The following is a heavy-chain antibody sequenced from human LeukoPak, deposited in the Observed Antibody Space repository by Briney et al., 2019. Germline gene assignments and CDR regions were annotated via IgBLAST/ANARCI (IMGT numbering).Heavy chain of an antibody. CDR3: ARQPSAAAAGTGVDY. CDR2: IYYSGST. Sequence: SETLSLTCTVSGGSISSGGYYWSWIRQHPGKGLEWIGYIYYSGSTYYNPSLKSRVTISVDTSKNQFSLKLSSVTAADTAVHYCARQPSAAAAGTGVDYWGQGTLVTVSS. J-gene: IGHJ4*02. V-gene: IGHV4-31*03. CDR1: GGSISSGGYY. D-gene: IGHD6-13*01.